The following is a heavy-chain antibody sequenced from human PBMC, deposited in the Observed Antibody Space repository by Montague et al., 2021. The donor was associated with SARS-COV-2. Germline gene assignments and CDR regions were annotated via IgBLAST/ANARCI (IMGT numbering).Heavy chain of an antibody. D-gene: IGHD6-19*01. J-gene: IGHJ4*02. CDR1: GFSLSTSGMC. CDR2: IDWDDDK. V-gene: IGHV2-70*11. Sequence: VKPTQTLTLTCTFSGFSLSTSGMCVSWIRQPPGKALEWLARIDWDDDKYYSTSLKTRLTISKDTSKSQVVLTMTNMDPVDTATYYCAREYSSGVYFDYWGQGTLVTVSS. CDR3: AREYSSGVYFDY.